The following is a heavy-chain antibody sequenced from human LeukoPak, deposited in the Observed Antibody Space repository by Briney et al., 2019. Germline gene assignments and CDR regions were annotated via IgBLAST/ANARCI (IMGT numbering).Heavy chain of an antibody. Sequence: PSETLSLTCAVYGGSFSGYYWSWIRQPPGKGLEWIGEINHSGSTNYNPSLKSRVTISVDTSKNQFSLKLSSVTAADTAVYYCASRIAAAGLYRIDYWGQGTLVTVSS. J-gene: IGHJ4*02. CDR3: ASRIAAAGLYRIDY. V-gene: IGHV4-34*01. D-gene: IGHD6-13*01. CDR1: GGSFSGYY. CDR2: INHSGST.